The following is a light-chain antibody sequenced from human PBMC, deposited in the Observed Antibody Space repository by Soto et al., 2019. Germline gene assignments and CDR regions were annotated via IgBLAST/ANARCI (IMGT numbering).Light chain of an antibody. Sequence: DIQMTQSPSTLSASVGDRVIVTCRASQTISNWLAWYQQKPGKAPNLLIYKASSLKSGVPLRFSGSGSGTVFTLTISSLQPDDFATYYCQQYSSYLWSFGQGTKVDIK. CDR1: QTISNW. CDR2: KAS. CDR3: QQYSSYLWS. V-gene: IGKV1-5*03. J-gene: IGKJ1*01.